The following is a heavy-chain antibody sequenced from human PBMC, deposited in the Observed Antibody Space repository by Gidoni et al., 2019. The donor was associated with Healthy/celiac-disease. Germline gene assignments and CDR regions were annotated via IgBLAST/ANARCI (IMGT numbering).Heavy chain of an antibody. J-gene: IGHJ6*02. CDR3: ARDCITMVRFRNGMDV. D-gene: IGHD3-10*01. CDR2: ISSSSSYI. CDR1: GFTFSSHS. Sequence: EVQLVESVGGLVKPGGSLRLSCAASGFTFSSHSMNWVRQAPGKGLEWVSSISSSSSYIYYADSVKGRFTISRDNAKNSLYLQMNSLRAEDTAVYYCARDCITMVRFRNGMDVWGQGTTVTVSS. V-gene: IGHV3-21*01.